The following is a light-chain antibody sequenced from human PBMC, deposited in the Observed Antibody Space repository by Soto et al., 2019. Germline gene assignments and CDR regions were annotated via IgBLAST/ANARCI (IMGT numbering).Light chain of an antibody. V-gene: IGKV3-20*01. J-gene: IGKJ1*01. CDR2: GAS. CDR3: QQYGSSGT. CDR1: QSVSNNY. Sequence: EIVLTQSPGTLSLSPGERANLSRRASQSVSNNYLAWYKQKPGQAPRLLIYGASNRATGIPDRFSGSGSGTDFTLTIRRLEPEDFAVDYCQQYGSSGTFGQGTKVDI.